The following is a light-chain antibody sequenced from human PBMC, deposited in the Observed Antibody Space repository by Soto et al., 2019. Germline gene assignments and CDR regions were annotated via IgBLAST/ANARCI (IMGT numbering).Light chain of an antibody. Sequence: QSALTQPPSASGSPGQSVTISCTGTSSDVGGYNYVSWYQQHPGKAPKLMFYEVSKRPSGVPDRFSGSKSGNTASLTVSGLQAEDEADYYCSSYAGSNRVFGTGTKLTVL. J-gene: IGLJ1*01. CDR3: SSYAGSNRV. CDR1: SSDVGGYNY. V-gene: IGLV2-8*01. CDR2: EVS.